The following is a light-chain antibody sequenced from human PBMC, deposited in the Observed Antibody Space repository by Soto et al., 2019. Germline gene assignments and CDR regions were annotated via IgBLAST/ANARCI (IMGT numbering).Light chain of an antibody. CDR1: QSINNW. CDR2: RAS. V-gene: IGKV1-5*03. Sequence: DIQMTQSPSTLSASVGDRVTITCRASQSINNWLAWYQQKPGKAPKLLIYRASSLENVVPSRFSGRGSGTEFIFTITSMQPDDFATYSCQQYSSASTFGQGTKVEI. J-gene: IGKJ1*01. CDR3: QQYSSAST.